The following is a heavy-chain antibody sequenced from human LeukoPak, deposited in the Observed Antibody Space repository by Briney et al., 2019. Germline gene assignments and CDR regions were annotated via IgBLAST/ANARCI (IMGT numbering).Heavy chain of an antibody. J-gene: IGHJ4*02. CDR1: GFTVSSNY. V-gene: IGHV3-53*01. D-gene: IGHD3-10*01. CDR2: IYSGGST. CDR3: AKESGSGSYYKKDY. Sequence: PGGSLRLSCAASGFTVSSNYMSWVRQAPGKGLEWVSVIYSGGSTYYADSVKGRFTISRDNSKNTLYLQMNSLRAEDTAVYYCAKESGSGSYYKKDYWGQGTLVTVSS.